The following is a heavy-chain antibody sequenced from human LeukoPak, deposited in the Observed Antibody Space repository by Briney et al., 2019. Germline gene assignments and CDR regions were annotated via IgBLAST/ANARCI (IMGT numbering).Heavy chain of an antibody. Sequence: SGTLSLTCAVSGGSISSSNWWSWVRQPPGKGLVWIGSIYYSGSTYYNPPLKSRVTISVDTSKNQFSLRLSSVTAADTAVYYCARDFRDYDIVTGIFDIWGQGTMVTVSS. CDR3: ARDFRDYDIVTGIFDI. D-gene: IGHD3-9*01. CDR1: GGSISSSNW. V-gene: IGHV4-4*02. J-gene: IGHJ3*02. CDR2: IYYSGST.